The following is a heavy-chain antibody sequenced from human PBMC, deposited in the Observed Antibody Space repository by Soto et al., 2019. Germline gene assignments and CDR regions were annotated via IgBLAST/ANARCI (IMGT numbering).Heavy chain of an antibody. J-gene: IGHJ6*02. CDR3: ARHFSPDSPEHYYYGMDV. D-gene: IGHD3-3*01. CDR2: IYPGDSDT. V-gene: IGHV5-51*07. CDR1: GYSFSSNW. Sequence: PVESLKISCKASGYSFSSNWIGWVHQMPGKDPEWMGIIYPGDSDTNCSTSVQGRVTTSADKTLDTASLHWSTLQASDTAMYYCARHFSPDSPEHYYYGMDVWGQGTTVTVSS.